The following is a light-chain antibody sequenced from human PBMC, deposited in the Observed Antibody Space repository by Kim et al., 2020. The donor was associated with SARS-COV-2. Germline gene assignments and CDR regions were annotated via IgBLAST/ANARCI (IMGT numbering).Light chain of an antibody. V-gene: IGKV3-11*01. J-gene: IGKJ4*01. CDR3: QQRGNWPLT. CDR1: QSVSSY. Sequence: LAPGEGATLSCRASQSVSSYLAWYQQKPGQAPRLLIYDASNRATGIPARFSGSGSGTDFTLTIGSLEPEDFAVYYCQQRGNWPLTFGGGTKVDIK. CDR2: DAS.